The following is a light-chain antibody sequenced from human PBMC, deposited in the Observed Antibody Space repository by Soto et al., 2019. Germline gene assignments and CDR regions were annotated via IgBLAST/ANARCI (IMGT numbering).Light chain of an antibody. CDR3: QQTYSTTWT. CDR1: QSISTY. J-gene: IGKJ1*01. CDR2: AAS. V-gene: IGKV1-39*01. Sequence: DIQMTQSPSSLSASVGDRVTITCRASQSISTYLAWYQQKPGKAPNLLIYAASSLESGVPSRFSGSGSGTDFPLTISNLQPEDFATYYCQQTYSTTWTFGQGTKVEIK.